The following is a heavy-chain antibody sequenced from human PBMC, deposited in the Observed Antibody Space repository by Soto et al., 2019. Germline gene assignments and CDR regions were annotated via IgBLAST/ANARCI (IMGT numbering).Heavy chain of an antibody. Sequence: SETLSLTCPVSGGSISSGDYYWSWIRQPPGKGLEWIGYIYYSGSTYYNPSLKSRVTISVDTSKNQFSLKLSSVTAADTAVYYCATSPYYYDSSGYYLDYWGQGTLVTVSS. V-gene: IGHV4-30-4*01. CDR1: GGSISSGDYY. CDR3: ATSPYYYDSSGYYLDY. J-gene: IGHJ4*02. CDR2: IYYSGST. D-gene: IGHD3-22*01.